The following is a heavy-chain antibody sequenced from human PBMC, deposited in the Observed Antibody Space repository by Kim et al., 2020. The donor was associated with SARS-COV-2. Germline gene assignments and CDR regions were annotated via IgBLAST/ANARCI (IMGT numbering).Heavy chain of an antibody. CDR2: INSDGSST. V-gene: IGHV3-74*01. Sequence: GGSLRLSCAASGFTFSSYWMHWVRQAPGKGLVWVSRINSDGSSTSYADSVKGRFTISRDNAKNTLYLQMNSLRAEDTAVYYCARDPGSGSYFRPLFRRVDYYGMDVWGQGTTVTVSS. CDR1: GFTFSSYW. D-gene: IGHD1-26*01. J-gene: IGHJ6*02. CDR3: ARDPGSGSYFRPLFRRVDYYGMDV.